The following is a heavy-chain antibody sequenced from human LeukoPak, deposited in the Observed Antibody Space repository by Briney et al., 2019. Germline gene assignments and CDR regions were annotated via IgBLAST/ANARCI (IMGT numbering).Heavy chain of an antibody. CDR3: ATLGSVDY. V-gene: IGHV4-30-2*01. J-gene: IGHJ4*02. CDR1: GGSISSGGYS. D-gene: IGHD6-25*01. Sequence: SQTLSLTCAVPGGSISSGGYSWSWIRRPPGKGLEWIGYIYHSGSTYYNPSLKRRVTISVDSSKNQFSLKLSSVTAADTAVYYCATLGSVDYWGQGTLVTVSS. CDR2: IYHSGST.